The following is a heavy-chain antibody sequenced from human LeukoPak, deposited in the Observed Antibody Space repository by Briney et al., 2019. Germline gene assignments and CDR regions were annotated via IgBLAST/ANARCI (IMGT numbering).Heavy chain of an antibody. D-gene: IGHD1-26*01. Sequence: PGGSLRLSCAASGFTFSCYWMNWARQAPGKGLEWVAVIWYDGSNKYYADSVKGRFTISRDNSKNTLYLQMNSLRAEDTAVYYCASSLVGATDFCYWGQETLVTVSS. J-gene: IGHJ4*02. V-gene: IGHV3-33*08. CDR1: GFTFSCYW. CDR3: ASSLVGATDFCY. CDR2: IWYDGSNK.